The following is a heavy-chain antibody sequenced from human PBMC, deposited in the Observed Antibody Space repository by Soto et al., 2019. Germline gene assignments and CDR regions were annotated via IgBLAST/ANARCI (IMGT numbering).Heavy chain of an antibody. CDR1: GGSFSGYY. Sequence: SETLSLTCAVYGGSFSGYYWSWIRQPPGKGLEWIGEINHSGSTNYNPSLKSRVTISVDTSKNQFSLKLSSVTAADTAVYYCARIGIQLWLRGADYWGQGTLVTV. CDR3: ARIGIQLWLRGADY. J-gene: IGHJ4*02. D-gene: IGHD5-18*01. CDR2: INHSGST. V-gene: IGHV4-34*01.